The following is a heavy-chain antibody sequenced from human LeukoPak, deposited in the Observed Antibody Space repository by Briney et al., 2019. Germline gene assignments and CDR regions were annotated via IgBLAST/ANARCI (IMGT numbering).Heavy chain of an antibody. Sequence: GGSLRLSCAASGFTFSSYSMNWVRQAPGKGLEWVSYISSSSSTIYYADSVKGRFTISRDNAKNSLYLQMNSLRAEDTAVYYCARDDWAAAGPYWGQGTLVTVSS. CDR3: ARDDWAAAGPY. CDR1: GFTFSSYS. CDR2: ISSSSSTI. J-gene: IGHJ4*02. V-gene: IGHV3-48*01. D-gene: IGHD6-13*01.